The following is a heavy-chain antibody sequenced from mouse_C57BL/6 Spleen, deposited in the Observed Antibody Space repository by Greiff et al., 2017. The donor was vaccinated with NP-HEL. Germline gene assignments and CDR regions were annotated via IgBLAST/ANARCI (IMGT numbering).Heavy chain of an antibody. CDR2: ILPGSGST. CDR1: GYTFTGYW. J-gene: IGHJ2*01. Sequence: VVEPGASVKLSCKATGYTFTGYWIAWVKQRPGHGLEWIGEILPGSGSTNYNEKFKGKATFTADTSSNTAYMQLSSLTTEDSAIYYCARSGDYYYGSRVGYWGQGTTLTVSS. CDR3: ARSGDYYYGSRVGY. V-gene: IGHV1-9*01. D-gene: IGHD1-1*01.